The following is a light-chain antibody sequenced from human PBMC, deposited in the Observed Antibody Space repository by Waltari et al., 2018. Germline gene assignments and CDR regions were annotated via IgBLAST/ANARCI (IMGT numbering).Light chain of an antibody. V-gene: IGKV3-15*01. Sequence: EIVMTQSPATLSVSAGEEATLSCRASQNINRNLAWYQQKPGQTPRLLIYGASARATGVPARVSGSGSGTDFTLTISSLQSEDFAVYYCQQYNYWHTFGQGTKLEIK. CDR3: QQYNYWHT. CDR1: QNINRN. CDR2: GAS. J-gene: IGKJ2*01.